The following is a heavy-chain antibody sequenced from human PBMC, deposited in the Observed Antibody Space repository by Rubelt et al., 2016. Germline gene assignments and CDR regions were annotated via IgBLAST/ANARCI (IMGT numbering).Heavy chain of an antibody. CDR2: INTYNDKT. Sequence: QVHLVQSAIEVKKPGASVKISCKTSGYTFTTYGIIWVRRAPGQGLEWMGWINTYNDKTNYPQKFQGRVSMTTDSSTNTAYMEVRSLRSDETAVYYCARDVRESSNWYEEGDDYWGPGAQVTVSS. CDR3: ARDVRESSNWYEEGDDY. D-gene: IGHD1-1*01. CDR1: GYTFTTYG. V-gene: IGHV1-18*01. J-gene: IGHJ4*02.